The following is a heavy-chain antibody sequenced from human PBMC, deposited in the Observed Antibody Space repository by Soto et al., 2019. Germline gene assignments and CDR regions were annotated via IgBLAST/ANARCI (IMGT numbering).Heavy chain of an antibody. CDR2: INAGNGNT. CDR1: GYTFTIYA. Sequence: ASVKVSCKASGYTFTIYAMHWVRQAPGQRLEWMGWINAGNGNTKYSQKFQGRVTITRGTSASTAYMELSSLRSEDTAVYYCARDGILVRGVTDYYYYYMDVWGKGTTVTVSS. V-gene: IGHV1-3*01. CDR3: ARDGILVRGVTDYYYYYMDV. J-gene: IGHJ6*03. D-gene: IGHD3-10*01.